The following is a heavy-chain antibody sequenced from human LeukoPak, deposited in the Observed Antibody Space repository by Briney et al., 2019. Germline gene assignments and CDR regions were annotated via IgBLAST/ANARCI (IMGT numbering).Heavy chain of an antibody. D-gene: IGHD3-22*01. J-gene: IGHJ4*02. CDR1: GFTFSSYG. CDR3: AKDQSAYYDSSGSDY. V-gene: IGHV3-30*02. CDR2: IRYDGSNK. Sequence: GGSLRLSCAASGFTFSSYGMHWVRQAPGKGLEWVAFIRYDGSNKYYADSVKGRFTISRDNSENTLYLQMNSLRAEDTAVYYCAKDQSAYYDSSGSDYWGQGTLVTVSS.